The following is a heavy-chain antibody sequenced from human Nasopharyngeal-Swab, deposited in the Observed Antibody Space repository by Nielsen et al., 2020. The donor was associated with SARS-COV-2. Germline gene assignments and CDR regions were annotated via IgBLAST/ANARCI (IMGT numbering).Heavy chain of an antibody. CDR2: VSYNGGFE. J-gene: IGHJ4*02. V-gene: IGHV3-30-3*01. CDR1: GFTFSSYA. D-gene: IGHD2-2*01. CDR3: AKEAGGGSSSGLDY. Sequence: GESLKISCAASGFTFSSYAMSWVRQAPGKGLEWVAVVSYNGGFEHYADSVKGRFTIARDNSKNTLSLQMNSLRIEDTAVYYCAKEAGGGSSSGLDYWGQGTLVTVSP.